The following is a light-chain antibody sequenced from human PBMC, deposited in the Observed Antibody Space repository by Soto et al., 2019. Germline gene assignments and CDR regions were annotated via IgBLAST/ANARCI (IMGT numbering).Light chain of an antibody. CDR1: SSNIGRNT. Sequence: QSVLTQPPSASETPGQRVTISCSGSSSNIGRNTVNWYQQPPGTVPKLVIYSNNQRPSGVPDRFSGSKSGTSGSLAISGLQSEDEADYYCAAWDNSLSEYVFGTGTKVTVL. CDR2: SNN. V-gene: IGLV1-44*01. CDR3: AAWDNSLSEYV. J-gene: IGLJ1*01.